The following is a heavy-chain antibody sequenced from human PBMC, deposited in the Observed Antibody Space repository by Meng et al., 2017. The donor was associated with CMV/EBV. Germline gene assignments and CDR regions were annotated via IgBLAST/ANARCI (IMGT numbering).Heavy chain of an antibody. V-gene: IGHV3-7*01. J-gene: IGHJ4*02. CDR3: ASITSGYCTNGVCVY. D-gene: IGHD2-8*01. CDR1: GFTFSSYW. CDR2: IKQDGSEK. Sequence: GESLKISCAASGFTFSSYWMSWVRQAPGKGLEWVANIKQDGSEKYYVDSVKGRFTISRDNAKNSLYLQMNGLRAEDTAVYYCASITSGYCTNGVCVYWGQGTLVTVSS.